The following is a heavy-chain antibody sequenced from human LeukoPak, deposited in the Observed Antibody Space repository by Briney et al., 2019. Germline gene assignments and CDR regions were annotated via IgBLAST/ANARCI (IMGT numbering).Heavy chain of an antibody. CDR3: ATTATYYYDSSGYYHY. CDR1: GYTLTELS. CDR2: FDPEDGET. D-gene: IGHD3-22*01. V-gene: IGHV1-24*01. J-gene: IGHJ4*02. Sequence: GASVKVSCKVSGYTLTELSMHWVRQAPGKGLEWMGGFDPEDGETIYAQKFQGRVTMTEDTSTDTAYMELSSLRSEDTAVYYCATTATYYYDSSGYYHYWGQGTLVTVSS.